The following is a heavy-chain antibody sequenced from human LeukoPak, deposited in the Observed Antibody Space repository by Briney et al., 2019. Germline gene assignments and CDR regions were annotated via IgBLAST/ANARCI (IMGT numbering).Heavy chain of an antibody. Sequence: SETLSRTCAGYGGSFSGYYWSWIPQPPGNGLEWIVKINHGGSTNYNPSLKSLLTISVDTSKSQFSLKLSSVTAADTGVYYCARLRGYYFGSGTHTGFDYWGQGTLVTVSS. CDR1: GGSFSGYY. V-gene: IGHV4-34*01. D-gene: IGHD3-10*01. J-gene: IGHJ4*02. CDR2: INHGGST. CDR3: ARLRGYYFGSGTHTGFDY.